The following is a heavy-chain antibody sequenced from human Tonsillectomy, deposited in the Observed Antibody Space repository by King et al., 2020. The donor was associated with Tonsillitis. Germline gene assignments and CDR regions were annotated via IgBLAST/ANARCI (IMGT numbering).Heavy chain of an antibody. J-gene: IGHJ4*02. D-gene: IGHD3-22*01. CDR1: GFTFSTFD. CDR2: ISYDGSNK. V-gene: IGHV3-30*18. Sequence: QLVQSGGGVVQPGRSLRLSCAASGFTFSTFDMHWVRQALGKGLEWVAVISYDGSNKYYVDSVKGRFTISRDNSKSTLYLQINSLRAEDTAVYFCAKDLIDYYDSSGYFDYWGQGTLVTVSS. CDR3: AKDLIDYYDSSGYFDY.